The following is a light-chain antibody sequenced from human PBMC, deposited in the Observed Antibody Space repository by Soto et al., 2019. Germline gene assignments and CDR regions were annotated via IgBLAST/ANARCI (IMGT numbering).Light chain of an antibody. CDR2: DAS. CDR1: QSVTSY. V-gene: IGKV3-11*01. J-gene: IGKJ5*01. Sequence: EVVLTQSPATLSLSPGERATPSCRASQSVTSYLAWYHHKPGQSPRLLIPDASTRASGIPPRFSGSGSGTDFTLTISSLEPEEFAVYYCQQRSNWPPITFGQGTRVEIK. CDR3: QQRSNWPPIT.